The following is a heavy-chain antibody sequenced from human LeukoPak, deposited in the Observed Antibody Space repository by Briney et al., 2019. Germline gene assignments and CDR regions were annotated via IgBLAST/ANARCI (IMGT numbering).Heavy chain of an antibody. CDR1: GYTFTSYD. J-gene: IGHJ5*02. CDR3: ARGRSGIAAFQNWFDP. D-gene: IGHD6-13*01. CDR2: MNPNSGNT. V-gene: IGHV1-8*01. Sequence: ASVKVSCKASGYTFTSYDNNWVRQATGQGLEWMGWMNPNSGNTGYAQKFQGRVTMTRNTSISTAYMELSSLRSEDAAVYYCARGRSGIAAFQNWFDPWGQGTLVTVSS.